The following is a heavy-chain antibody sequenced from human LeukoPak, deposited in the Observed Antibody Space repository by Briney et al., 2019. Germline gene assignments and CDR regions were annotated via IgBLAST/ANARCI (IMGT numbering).Heavy chain of an antibody. V-gene: IGHV1-2*02. CDR1: GYTFTGYY. CDR2: INPNSGGT. D-gene: IGHD3-10*01. Sequence: GASVKVSCKASGYTFTGYYMHWVRQAPGQGLEWMGWINPNSGGTNYAQKFQGRVTMTRDTSISTAYMELSRLRSDDTAVYYCARSAGRGSGSYLYPGYWGQGTLVTVSS. J-gene: IGHJ4*02. CDR3: ARSAGRGSGSYLYPGY.